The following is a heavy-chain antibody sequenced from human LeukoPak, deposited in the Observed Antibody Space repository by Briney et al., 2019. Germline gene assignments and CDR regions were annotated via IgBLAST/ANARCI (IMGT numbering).Heavy chain of an antibody. Sequence: SETLSLTCAVYGGSFSGYYWSWIRQPPGEGLEWIGEINHSGSTNYNPSLKSRVTISVDMSKNQFSLKLSSVTAADTAVYYCARAYYGSGSYRLNWFDPWGQGTLVTVSS. CDR1: GGSFSGYY. J-gene: IGHJ5*02. D-gene: IGHD3-10*01. CDR3: ARAYYGSGSYRLNWFDP. CDR2: INHSGST. V-gene: IGHV4-34*01.